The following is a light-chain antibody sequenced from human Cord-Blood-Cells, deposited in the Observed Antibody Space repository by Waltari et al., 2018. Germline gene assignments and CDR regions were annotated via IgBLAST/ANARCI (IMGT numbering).Light chain of an antibody. CDR3: QSYDSSLSGSGV. CDR2: GNS. V-gene: IGLV1-40*01. CDR1: SSTIGAGYG. Sequence: QSVLTQPPSVSGAPGQRVTISCTGSSSTIGAGYGVHWYQQLPGTAPKLLIYGNSNRPSGVPDRFSGSKSGTSASLAITGLQAEDEADYYCQSYDSSLSGSGVFGTGTKVTVL. J-gene: IGLJ1*01.